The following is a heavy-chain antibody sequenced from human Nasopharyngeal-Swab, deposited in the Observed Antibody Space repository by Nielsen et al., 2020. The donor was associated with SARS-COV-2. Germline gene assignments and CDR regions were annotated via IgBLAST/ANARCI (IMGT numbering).Heavy chain of an antibody. J-gene: IGHJ4*02. CDR2: INPYSGGT. V-gene: IGHV1-2*06. CDR3: AGDYCGGDCFPDS. CDR1: GYTFTSYG. Sequence: ASVKVSCKASGYTFTSYGISWVRQAPGQGLEWMGRINPYSGGTTYAQKFQGRVTMTRDTSISTAYMELSRLRSDDTAVYYCAGDYCGGDCFPDSWGQGTLVTVSS. D-gene: IGHD2-21*02.